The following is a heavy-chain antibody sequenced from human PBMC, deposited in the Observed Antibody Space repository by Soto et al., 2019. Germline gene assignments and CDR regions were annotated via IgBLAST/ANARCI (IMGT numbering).Heavy chain of an antibody. V-gene: IGHV4-39*01. J-gene: IGHJ3*02. CDR1: GGSISSSNYF. CDR3: ASPTLGAFDI. Sequence: SETLSLTCTISGGSISSSNYFWGWIRQPPGKGLEWIGSIYYSGSTSYNSSLKSRVTISVDTSKNQFSLRLSSVTAADTAVYYCASPTLGAFDIWGQGTMVTV. D-gene: IGHD3-16*01. CDR2: IYYSGST.